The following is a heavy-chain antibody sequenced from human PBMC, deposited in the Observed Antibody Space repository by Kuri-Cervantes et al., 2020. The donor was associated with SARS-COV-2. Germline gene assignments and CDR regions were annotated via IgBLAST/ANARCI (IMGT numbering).Heavy chain of an antibody. CDR1: GGSFSGYY. Sequence: SETLSLTCAVYGGSFSGYYWSWIRQPPGKGLEWIGEINHSGSTNYNPSLESRVTISVDTSKNQFSLKLSSVTAADTAVYYCARGPGLYSRKAYGMDVWGQGTTVTVSS. J-gene: IGHJ6*02. D-gene: IGHD3-16*02. CDR2: INHSGST. CDR3: ARGPGLYSRKAYGMDV. V-gene: IGHV4-34*01.